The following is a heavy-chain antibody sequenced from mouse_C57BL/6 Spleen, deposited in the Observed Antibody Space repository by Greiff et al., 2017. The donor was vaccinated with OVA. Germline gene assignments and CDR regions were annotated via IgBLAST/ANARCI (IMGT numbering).Heavy chain of an antibody. CDR2: IYPGDGDT. V-gene: IGHV1-82*01. CDR1: GYAFSSSW. D-gene: IGHD2-1*01. CDR3: ARSTDGNYGDY. J-gene: IGHJ2*01. Sequence: VKLQESGPELVKPGASVKISCKASGYAFSSSWMNWVKQRPGKGLEWIGRIYPGDGDTNYNGKFKGKATLTADKSSSTAYMQLSSLTSEDSAVYFCARSTDGNYGDYWGQGTTLTVSS.